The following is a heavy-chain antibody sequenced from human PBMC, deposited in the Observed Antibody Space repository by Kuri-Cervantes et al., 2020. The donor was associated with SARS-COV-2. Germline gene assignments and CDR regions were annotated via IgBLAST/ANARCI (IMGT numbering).Heavy chain of an antibody. CDR3: ARDVDPYYDYWSGSAGY. CDR1: GFSFSGYA. J-gene: IGHJ4*02. CDR2: IYTEGSTA. V-gene: IGHV3-74*01. Sequence: GESLKISCAASGFSFSGYAMSWVRQAPGKGLVWVSRIYTEGSTASYADSVKGRFTISRDNAKNTLFLQMNSLRAEDTAVYYCARDVDPYYDYWSGSAGYWGQGTLVTVSS. D-gene: IGHD3-3*01.